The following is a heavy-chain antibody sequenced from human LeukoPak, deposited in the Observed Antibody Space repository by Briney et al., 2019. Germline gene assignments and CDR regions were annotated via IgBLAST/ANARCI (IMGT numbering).Heavy chain of an antibody. J-gene: IGHJ5*02. Sequence: SETLSLTCTISGGSISSYYWSWIRQPPGKGLEWIGYIYYSGTTNYNPSLNSRVTISVDTSKNQSSLKLNSVTAADTAVYYCARAGTHNSGWYGDNWFDPWGQGTLVTVSS. CDR3: ARAGTHNSGWYGDNWFDP. V-gene: IGHV4-59*01. CDR2: IYYSGTT. D-gene: IGHD6-19*01. CDR1: GGSISSYY.